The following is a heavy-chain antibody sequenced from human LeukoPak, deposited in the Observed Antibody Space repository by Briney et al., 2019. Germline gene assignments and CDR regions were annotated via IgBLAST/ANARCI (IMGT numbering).Heavy chain of an antibody. CDR3: AGRSARYFDS. Sequence: LETLSLTCTVSGDSIDSYYWSWIRQPPGEGLQWIGYVFYSGPTNYDASLKSRVAISVDRSKNQFSLKLTSVSAADTAVYYCAGRSARYFDSWGQGTPVSVSS. CDR1: GDSIDSYY. D-gene: IGHD1-26*01. J-gene: IGHJ4*02. V-gene: IGHV4-59*01. CDR2: VFYSGPT.